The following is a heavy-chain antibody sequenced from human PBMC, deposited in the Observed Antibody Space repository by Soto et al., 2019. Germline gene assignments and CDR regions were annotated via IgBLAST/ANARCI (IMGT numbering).Heavy chain of an antibody. D-gene: IGHD3-22*01. Sequence: WETLSLTCAVSGYSISSFYYCCCLRHPPGEWLECIVIIYHGWSTYYNPSLNSRVTLSIDMTNNHVSLILNSVTAEDTAVYYCARVGHWVPYYYDSSHYKFETWFAQWAKGTLV. CDR1: GYSISSFYY. J-gene: IGHJ5*02. CDR2: IYHGWST. V-gene: IGHV4-38-2*01. CDR3: ARVGHWVPYYYDSSHYKFETWFAQ.